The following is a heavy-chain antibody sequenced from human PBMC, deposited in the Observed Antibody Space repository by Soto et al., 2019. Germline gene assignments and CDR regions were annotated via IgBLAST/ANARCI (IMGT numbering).Heavy chain of an antibody. CDR1: GGTLSNYG. Sequence: QVQLVQSGAEVKKPGSSVKVSCTASGGTLSNYGISWVRQAPGQGLEWMGGIIPVFGTPNYAQKFQGRVTITADESATTVYMEVSSLTAEDTAVYYCGRSDATKTVVTAYYGMDVWGQGTTVTVSS. V-gene: IGHV1-69*12. CDR2: IIPVFGTP. J-gene: IGHJ6*02. D-gene: IGHD2-21*02. CDR3: GRSDATKTVVTAYYGMDV.